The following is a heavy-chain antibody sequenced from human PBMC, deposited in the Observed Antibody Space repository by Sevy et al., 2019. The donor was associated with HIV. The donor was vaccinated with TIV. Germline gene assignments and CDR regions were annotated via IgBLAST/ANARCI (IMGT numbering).Heavy chain of an antibody. CDR1: GGTFSSYA. CDR2: IIPIFGTA. Sequence: ASVKVSCKASGGTFSSYAISWVRQAPGQGLEWMGGIIPIFGTANYAQKFQGRVTITADESTGTAYMELSSLRSEDTAVYYCARHIPSQQLAPWGQGTLVTVSS. CDR3: ARHIPSQQLAP. V-gene: IGHV1-69*13. J-gene: IGHJ5*02. D-gene: IGHD6-13*01.